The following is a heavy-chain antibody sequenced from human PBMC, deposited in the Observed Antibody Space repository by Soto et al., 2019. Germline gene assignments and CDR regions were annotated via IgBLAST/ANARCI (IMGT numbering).Heavy chain of an antibody. D-gene: IGHD1-26*01. CDR1: GFTFSSSE. CDR3: ARRASR. CDR2: IHPSGQPI. J-gene: IGHJ3*01. Sequence: PGGSLRLSCAASGFTFSSSEVYWVRQAPGKGLEWVSYIHPSGQPIFYADSVKGRFTISRDNAKNSLYLQLSSLRSEDSAVYYCARRASRWSQRTRVTVSS. V-gene: IGHV3-48*03.